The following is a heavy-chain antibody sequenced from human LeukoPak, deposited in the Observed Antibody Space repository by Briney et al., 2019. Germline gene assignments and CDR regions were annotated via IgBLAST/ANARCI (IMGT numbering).Heavy chain of an antibody. J-gene: IGHJ4*02. CDR1: GFSFNDCT. V-gene: IGHV3-23*01. CDR3: AKRVINNPFDN. Sequence: GGSLRLSCAASGFSFNDCTMNWVRQAPGKGLEWVAVISNDGTTYYIDSVKGRFTISRDNSKDTLYLQMNGLRAEDTAVYFCAKRVINNPFDNWGQGTLVTVSS. CDR2: ISNDGTT. D-gene: IGHD2/OR15-2a*01.